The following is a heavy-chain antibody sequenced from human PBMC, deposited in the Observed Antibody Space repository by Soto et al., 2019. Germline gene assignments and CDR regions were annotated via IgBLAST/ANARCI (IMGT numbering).Heavy chain of an antibody. J-gene: IGHJ4*02. CDR2: IWYDGSNK. Sequence: GGSLRLSCAASGFTFSSYGMHWVRQAPGKGLEWVAVIWYDGSNKYYADSVKGRFTISRDNSKNTLYLQMNSLRAEDTAVYYCARAGRQIQLWTYFDYWGQGTLLTVSS. V-gene: IGHV3-33*01. D-gene: IGHD5-18*01. CDR1: GFTFSSYG. CDR3: ARAGRQIQLWTYFDY.